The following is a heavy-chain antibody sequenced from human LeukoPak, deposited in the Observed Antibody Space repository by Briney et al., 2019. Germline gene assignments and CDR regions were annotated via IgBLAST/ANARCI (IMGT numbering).Heavy chain of an antibody. J-gene: IGHJ4*02. V-gene: IGHV3-30-3*01. CDR2: ISYDGTNK. D-gene: IGHD7-27*01. Sequence: QAGGSLRLSCAASGFTFSSYAMSWVRQAPGKGLEWVAVISYDGTNKYYADSVKGRFTISRDNSKNTLYLQMNSLRAEDTAVYYCARGPPNWGYDYWGPGTLVTVSS. CDR1: GFTFSSYA. CDR3: ARGPPNWGYDY.